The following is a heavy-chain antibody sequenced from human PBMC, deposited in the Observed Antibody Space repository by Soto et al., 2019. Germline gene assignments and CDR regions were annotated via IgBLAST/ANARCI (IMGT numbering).Heavy chain of an antibody. CDR2: IYHSVST. CDR1: GGSISISNW. J-gene: IGHJ4*02. D-gene: IGHD4-4*01. V-gene: IGHV4-4*02. CDR3: ATRRIYSNYDFDY. Sequence: QVQLQESGPGLVKPSGTLSLTCAVSGGSISISNWWIWVRQPPGKGLEWIGEIYHSVSTNYNPSLKSRVTISVDKSKNQFSLKLSSVTAADPAVYYCATRRIYSNYDFDYWGQGTLVTVSS.